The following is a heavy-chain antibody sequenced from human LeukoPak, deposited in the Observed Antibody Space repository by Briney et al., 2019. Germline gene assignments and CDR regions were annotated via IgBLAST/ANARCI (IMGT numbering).Heavy chain of an antibody. CDR3: ARDLHVAVADY. Sequence: GESLKIFCKGSGYSFTSYWIGWVRQAPGQGLEWMGWISAYNGNTNYAQKLQGRVTMTTDTSTSTAYMELRSLRSDDTAVYYCARDLHVAVADYWGQGTLVTVSS. V-gene: IGHV1-18*04. CDR2: ISAYNGNT. D-gene: IGHD6-19*01. CDR1: GYSFTSYW. J-gene: IGHJ4*02.